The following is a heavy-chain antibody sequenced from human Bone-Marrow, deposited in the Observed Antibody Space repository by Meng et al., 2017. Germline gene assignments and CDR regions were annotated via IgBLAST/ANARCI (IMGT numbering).Heavy chain of an antibody. Sequence: ASVKVSCKASGYTFSNNGVGWVRQAPGQGLEWMGWISAYDDKTQSAQKFQGRVTTTTDTSTGTAYMELRSLRSDDTAVYYCARDLLVSAGYGMDVWGQGTTVTVSS. CDR1: GYTFSNNG. V-gene: IGHV1-18*01. J-gene: IGHJ6*02. CDR2: ISAYDDKT. CDR3: ARDLLVSAGYGMDV. D-gene: IGHD2-2*01.